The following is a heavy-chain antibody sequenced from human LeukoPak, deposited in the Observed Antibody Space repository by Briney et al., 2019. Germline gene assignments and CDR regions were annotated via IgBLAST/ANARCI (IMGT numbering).Heavy chain of an antibody. D-gene: IGHD6-19*01. V-gene: IGHV4-59*01. J-gene: IGHJ4*02. CDR1: GGSISSYY. Sequence: SETLSLTCTVSGGSISSYYWSWIRQPPGKGLEWIGYIYYSGSTNYNPSLKSRVTISVDTSKNQFSLKLSSVTAADTAVYYCARGAGAFDYWGQGTLVTVSS. CDR2: IYYSGST. CDR3: ARGAGAFDY.